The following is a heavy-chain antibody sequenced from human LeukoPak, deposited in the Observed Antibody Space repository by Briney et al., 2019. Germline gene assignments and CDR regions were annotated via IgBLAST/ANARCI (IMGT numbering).Heavy chain of an antibody. D-gene: IGHD2-2*02. CDR2: IKQDGSEK. CDR3: ASMGYCSSTSCYRSIYYYGMDV. J-gene: IGHJ6*04. V-gene: IGHV3-7*01. Sequence: PGGSLRLSCAASGFTFSSYWMSWVRQAPGKGLEWVANIKQDGSEKYYVDSVKGRFTISRDNAKNSLYLQMNSLRAEDTAVYYCASMGYCSSTSCYRSIYYYGMDVWGKGTTVTVSS. CDR1: GFTFSSYW.